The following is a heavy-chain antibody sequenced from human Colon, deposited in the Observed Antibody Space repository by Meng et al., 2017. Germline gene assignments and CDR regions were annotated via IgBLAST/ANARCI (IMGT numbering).Heavy chain of an antibody. CDR1: GLSLNKTGEG. J-gene: IGHJ5*02. D-gene: IGHD5-12*01. CDR3: AHRTVMTMSGLVVPSGYFDT. Sequence: QITLKESGPTLVKPTQTLTLTCTFSGLSLNKTGEGVAWIRQPPRKALEWLALIYSDDDKRYSPSLKSRLTITKDTSKNQVVLTMTNVDPVDSGRYYCAHRTVMTMSGLVVPSGYFDTWGQGILVTVSS. V-gene: IGHV2-5*02. CDR2: IYSDDDK.